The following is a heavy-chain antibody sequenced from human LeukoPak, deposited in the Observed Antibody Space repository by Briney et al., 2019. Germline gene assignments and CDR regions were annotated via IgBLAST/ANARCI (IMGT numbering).Heavy chain of an antibody. CDR1: GFTFSHYW. CDR2: MKEDGSQE. D-gene: IGHD2-15*01. J-gene: IGHJ4*02. Sequence: PGGSLRLSCAASGFTFSHYWMTWVRQAPGKGLEWVANMKEDGSQETYVDSVKGRFTISRDNAKNSLYLQMNNVRAEDTAVYYCARYSYKHDCWGQGTLVTFSS. CDR3: ARYSYKHDC. V-gene: IGHV3-7*01.